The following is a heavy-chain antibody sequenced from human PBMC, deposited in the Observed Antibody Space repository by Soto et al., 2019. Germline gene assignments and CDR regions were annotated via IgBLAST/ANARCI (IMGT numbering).Heavy chain of an antibody. V-gene: IGHV4-59*08. CDR2: IHYSGST. J-gene: IGHJ4*02. D-gene: IGHD5-12*01. CDR3: ARSRKWLRPFDY. Sequence: SETLSLTCTVSGGSISSYYWSWIRQPPGKGLEWIGYIHYSGSTKYNPSLKSRVTISADTSKNQFSLKLSSVTAADTAVYYCARSRKWLRPFDYWGQGTLVTV. CDR1: GGSISSYY.